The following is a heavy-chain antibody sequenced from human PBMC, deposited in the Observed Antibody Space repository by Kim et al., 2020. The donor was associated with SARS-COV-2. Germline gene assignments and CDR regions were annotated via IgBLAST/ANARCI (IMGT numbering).Heavy chain of an antibody. CDR2: IYYSGST. CDR1: GGSISSYY. Sequence: SETLSLTCTVSGGSISSYYWSWIRQPPGKGLEWIGYIYYSGSTNYNPSLKSRVTISVDRSKNQFSLKLSSVTAADTAVYYCARGRGDYGDYAPGGFDPWGQGTLVTVSS. V-gene: IGHV4-59*01. CDR3: ARGRGDYGDYAPGGFDP. D-gene: IGHD4-17*01. J-gene: IGHJ5*02.